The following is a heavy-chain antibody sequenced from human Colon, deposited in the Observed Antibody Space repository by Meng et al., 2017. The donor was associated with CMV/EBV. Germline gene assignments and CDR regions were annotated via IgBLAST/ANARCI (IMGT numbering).Heavy chain of an antibody. CDR3: ARDLVDDRSGYFGDF. CDR1: AYTFSTYA. Sequence: SAYTFSTYALRYLRQVPVQVLEWMGWMSPYSGNTQSLQKFQDRITMTRDTSTRTAYMELRSLRSADTAIYYCARDLVDDRSGYFGDFWGQGTLVTVSS. V-gene: IGHV1-18*01. CDR2: MSPYSGNT. D-gene: IGHD3-22*01. J-gene: IGHJ4*02.